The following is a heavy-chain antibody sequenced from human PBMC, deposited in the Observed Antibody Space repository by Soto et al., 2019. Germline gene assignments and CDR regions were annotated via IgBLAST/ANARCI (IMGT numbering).Heavy chain of an antibody. CDR1: EVTFSNYA. Sequence: GRSLTLARAASEVTFSNYAMSSVRQAPGKGLEWVSTISGSEGTTYYADSVKGRFTISRDNSKKTVYLQMNSLRGEDTAVYYCAKDWSGNTCPCMDVWGQGTTVTVSS. CDR2: ISGSEGTT. V-gene: IGHV3-23*01. J-gene: IGHJ6*02. CDR3: AKDWSGNTCPCMDV. D-gene: IGHD3-3*01.